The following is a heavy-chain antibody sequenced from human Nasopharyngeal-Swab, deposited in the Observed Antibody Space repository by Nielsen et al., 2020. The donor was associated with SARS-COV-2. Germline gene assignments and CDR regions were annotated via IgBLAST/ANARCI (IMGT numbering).Heavy chain of an antibody. V-gene: IGHV4-59*01. J-gene: IGHJ6*02. CDR3: ARDRPNYGMDV. CDR2: IYYTGST. CDR1: GGSITGYY. Sequence: SETLSLTCTVSGGSITGYYWSWIRQPPGKGLEWIGNIYYTGSTKYNPSLKSRVTISIDASKYQFSLKLTSVTAADTAVHYCARDRPNYGMDVWGRGTTVTVS.